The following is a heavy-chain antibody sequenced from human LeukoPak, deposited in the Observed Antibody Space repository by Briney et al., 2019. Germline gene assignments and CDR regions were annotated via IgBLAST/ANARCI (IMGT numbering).Heavy chain of an antibody. D-gene: IGHD2-15*01. J-gene: IGHJ4*02. CDR3: AKAPGGGIYFDY. CDR2: TSYDGSNK. CDR1: GFTFSSYG. Sequence: GRSLRLSCAASGFTFSSYGMHWVRQAPGKGLEWVAVTSYDGSNKYYADSVKGRFTISRDNSKNTLYLQMNSLRAEDAAVYYCAKAPGGGIYFDYWGQGTLVTVSS. V-gene: IGHV3-30*18.